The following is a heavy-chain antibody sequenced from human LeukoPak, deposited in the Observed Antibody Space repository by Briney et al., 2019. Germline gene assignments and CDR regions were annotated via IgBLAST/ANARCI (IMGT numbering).Heavy chain of an antibody. CDR1: GFTFSSYA. V-gene: IGHV3-23*01. D-gene: IGHD2-2*01. Sequence: GGSLRLSCGASGFTFSSYAMSWVRQAPGKGLEWVSAISGSGGSTYYADSVKGRFTISSDNSKNTLYLQMNSLRAEDTAIYYCAKLQTAVVPAATLGFDSWGQGTLVTVSS. J-gene: IGHJ4*02. CDR2: ISGSGGST. CDR3: AKLQTAVVPAATLGFDS.